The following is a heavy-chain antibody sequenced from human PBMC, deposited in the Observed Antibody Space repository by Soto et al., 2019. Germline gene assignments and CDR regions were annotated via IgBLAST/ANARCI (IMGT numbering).Heavy chain of an antibody. CDR2: IYSGGST. D-gene: IGHD2-15*01. CDR3: VGRVRAAHYGMTV. CDR1: EFSVSSNC. Sequence: PWGTLRRSWAASEFSVSSNCMNLVRQAAGTGVESVSSIYSGGSTYYAGSVKGRLSICSDNSKNPLYLQMNQLSAADPVVYDCVGRVRAAHYGMTVWPQGTTV. J-gene: IGHJ6*02. V-gene: IGHV3-53*01.